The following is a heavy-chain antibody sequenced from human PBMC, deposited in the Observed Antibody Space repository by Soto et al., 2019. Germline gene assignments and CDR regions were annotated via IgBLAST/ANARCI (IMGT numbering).Heavy chain of an antibody. Sequence: GESLRLSCAASGFTFSSYAMSWDRQAPGEGLEWVSAISGSGGSTYYADSVKGRFTISRDNSKNTLYLQMNSLRAEDTAVYYCAKAYDSSGYDFDYWGQGTLVTVSS. CDR2: ISGSGGST. CDR1: GFTFSSYA. CDR3: AKAYDSSGYDFDY. V-gene: IGHV3-23*01. D-gene: IGHD3-22*01. J-gene: IGHJ4*02.